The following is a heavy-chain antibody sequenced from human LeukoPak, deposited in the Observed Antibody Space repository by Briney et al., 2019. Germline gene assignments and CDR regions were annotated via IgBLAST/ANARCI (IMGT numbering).Heavy chain of an antibody. Sequence: PGGSLRLSCAASEFTFSTSAMSWVRQAPGKGLEWVSSISRSDDATEYADSVKGRFTISRDNSKNTLFLYMNSLRAEDTAVYFCAKSSSVWYYFDYWGQGTLVTVSS. CDR2: ISRSDDAT. V-gene: IGHV3-23*01. D-gene: IGHD6-19*01. CDR3: AKSSSVWYYFDY. J-gene: IGHJ4*02. CDR1: EFTFSTSA.